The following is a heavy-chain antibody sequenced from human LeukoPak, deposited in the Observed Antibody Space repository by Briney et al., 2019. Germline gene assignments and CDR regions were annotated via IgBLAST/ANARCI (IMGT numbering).Heavy chain of an antibody. D-gene: IGHD1-20*01. V-gene: IGHV3-30*04. CDR1: GFTFSISA. CDR2: ISFDGSNK. Sequence: PGTSLRLSCAASGFTFSISAMHWVRQAPGKGLEWVAVISFDGSNKYYADSVKCRFTVSRDNSKSTLFLQMSTLRAEDTAVYYCATLTGTTGSDDYWGQGTLVTVSS. CDR3: ATLTGTTGSDDY. J-gene: IGHJ4*02.